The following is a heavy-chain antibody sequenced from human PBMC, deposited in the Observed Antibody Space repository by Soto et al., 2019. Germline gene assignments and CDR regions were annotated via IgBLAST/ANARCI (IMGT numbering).Heavy chain of an antibody. J-gene: IGHJ4*02. V-gene: IGHV3-23*01. D-gene: IGHD3-10*01. Sequence: EVQLLESGGGLVQPRGSLRLSCAASGFIFSNYAMSWVRQAPGKGLDCVSVISSSGGNTDYTDYVKVRFTISRDNSKNTVYLQMKDLRDEDTAVYYCAKERLAREIDYWGQGTLVTVSS. CDR1: GFIFSNYA. CDR3: AKERLAREIDY. CDR2: ISSSGGNT.